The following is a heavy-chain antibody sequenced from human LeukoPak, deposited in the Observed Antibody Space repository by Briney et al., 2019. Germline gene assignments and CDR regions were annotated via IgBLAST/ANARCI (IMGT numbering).Heavy chain of an antibody. V-gene: IGHV3-33*01. CDR3: ASDPRFGERKFDD. CDR1: LFTFSIYG. D-gene: IGHD3-10*01. CDR2: IWYDGSNK. Sequence: GGSLRLSCAASLFTFSIYGMPWLRQAPGKGLEWVAGIWYDGSNKFYADSVKGRFSISRDNSRSTVYLQMNSLRAEDTAVYYCASDPRFGERKFDDWGQGTLVTVSS. J-gene: IGHJ4*02.